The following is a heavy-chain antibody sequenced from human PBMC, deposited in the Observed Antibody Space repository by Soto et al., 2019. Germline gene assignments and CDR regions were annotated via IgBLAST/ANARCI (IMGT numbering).Heavy chain of an antibody. D-gene: IGHD5-18*01. J-gene: IGHJ4*02. CDR2: VTASGGGT. CDR3: AKALVPALTAKFGY. V-gene: IGHV3-23*01. CDR1: GFIFNNYA. Sequence: GSLRLSCAASGFIFNNYAMTWVRQAPGKGLEWVSTVTASGGGTFYANSVKGRFTISRDNSRNTLHLQMSSLRVEDTALYYCAKALVPALTAKFGYWGQGTLVIVSS.